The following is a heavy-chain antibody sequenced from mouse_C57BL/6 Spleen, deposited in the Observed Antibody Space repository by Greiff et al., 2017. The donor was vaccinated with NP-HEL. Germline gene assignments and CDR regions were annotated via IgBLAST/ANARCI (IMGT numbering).Heavy chain of an antibody. Sequence: EVKLVESGGGLVKPGGSLKLSCAASGFTFSDYGMHWVRQAPEKGLEWVAYISSGSSTIYYADTVKGRFTISRDNAKNTLFLQMTSLRSEDTAMYYCARPLGIYAMDYWGQGTSVTVSS. V-gene: IGHV5-17*01. CDR2: ISSGSSTI. D-gene: IGHD4-1*01. CDR1: GFTFSDYG. CDR3: ARPLGIYAMDY. J-gene: IGHJ4*01.